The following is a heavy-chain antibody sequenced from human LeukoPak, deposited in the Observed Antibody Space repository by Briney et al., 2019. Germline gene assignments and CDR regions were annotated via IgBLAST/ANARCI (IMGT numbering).Heavy chain of an antibody. J-gene: IGHJ4*02. D-gene: IGHD5-24*01. CDR2: ISHTSDSI. Sequence: GGSLRLSCVASGFSYRIYGMNWVRQAPGKGPEWVSYISHTSDSILYADSVKGRFTMSRDNAKKSLYLQMNSLRAEDSAVYYCARATRNGYDYWGQGTLVTVSS. CDR1: GFSYRIYG. CDR3: ARATRNGYDY. V-gene: IGHV3-48*01.